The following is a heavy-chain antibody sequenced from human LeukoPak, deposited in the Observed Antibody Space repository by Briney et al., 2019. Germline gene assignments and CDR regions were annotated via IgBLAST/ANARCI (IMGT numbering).Heavy chain of an antibody. CDR1: GGSISSYY. V-gene: IGHV4-59*01. J-gene: IGHJ4*02. D-gene: IGHD6-13*01. CDR3: ATGYSSTWYCFDG. CDR2: IYHSGST. Sequence: PSETLSLTCTVSGGSISSYYWSWIRQPPGKGLEWIGYIYHSGSTNYNPSLKSRVTISADTSKDQFSLKLASVTAADTAVYYCATGYSSTWYCFDGWGQGTLVTVSA.